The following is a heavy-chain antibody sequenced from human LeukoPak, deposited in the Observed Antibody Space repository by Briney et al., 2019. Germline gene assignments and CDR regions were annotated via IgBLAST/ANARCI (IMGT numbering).Heavy chain of an antibody. V-gene: IGHV4-4*09. Sequence: SETLSLTCTVSGGSISSYCWSWIRQPPGKGLEWIGYIYTSGSTNYNPSLKSRVTISVDTSKNQFSLKLSSVTAADTAVYYCARHGHSGSFRFDYWGQGTLVTVSS. CDR2: IYTSGST. CDR1: GGSISSYC. CDR3: ARHGHSGSFRFDY. J-gene: IGHJ4*02. D-gene: IGHD1-26*01.